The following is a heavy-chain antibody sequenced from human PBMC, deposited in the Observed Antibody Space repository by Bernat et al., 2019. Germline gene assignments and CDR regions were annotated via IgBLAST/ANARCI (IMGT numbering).Heavy chain of an antibody. J-gene: IGHJ3*02. Sequence: EVQLVESGGGLVQPGGSLRLSCAASGFTFSSYWMHWVRQAPGKGLVWVSLISGDGGSTYYVDSVKGRFTISRDNSKNSLYLQMNSLRTEDTALYYCAKDLGYCSGGSCYGYDAFDIWGQGTMVTVSS. CDR3: AKDLGYCSGGSCYGYDAFDI. CDR2: ISGDGGST. D-gene: IGHD2-15*01. V-gene: IGHV3-43*02. CDR1: GFTFSSYW.